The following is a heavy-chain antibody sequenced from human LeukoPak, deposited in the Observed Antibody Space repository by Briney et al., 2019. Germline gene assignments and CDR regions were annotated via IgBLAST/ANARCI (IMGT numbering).Heavy chain of an antibody. J-gene: IGHJ3*02. V-gene: IGHV3-30*18. D-gene: IGHD3-10*01. Sequence: GGSLRLSCAASGFTFSSYGMHWVRQAPGKGLEWVAFISYDGSNKYYADSVKGRFTISRDNSKNTLYLQMNSLRAEDTAVYYCAKDAFYGSGPGIWGQGTMVTVSS. CDR1: GFTFSSYG. CDR3: AKDAFYGSGPGI. CDR2: ISYDGSNK.